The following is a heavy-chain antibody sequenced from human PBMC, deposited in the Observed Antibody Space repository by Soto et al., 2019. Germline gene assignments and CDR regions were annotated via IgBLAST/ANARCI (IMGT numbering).Heavy chain of an antibody. CDR2: ISAYNGNT. CDR1: GYTFTSYG. CDR3: ALQLRDFWSGYYS. J-gene: IGHJ4*02. D-gene: IGHD3-3*01. V-gene: IGHV1-18*01. Sequence: ASVKVSCKTSGYTFTSYGISWVRQAPGQGLEWMGWISAYNGNTNYAQKLQGRVNMTTDTSTSTAYMELRSLRSDDTAVYYCALQLRDFWSGYYSWGQGTLVTVSS.